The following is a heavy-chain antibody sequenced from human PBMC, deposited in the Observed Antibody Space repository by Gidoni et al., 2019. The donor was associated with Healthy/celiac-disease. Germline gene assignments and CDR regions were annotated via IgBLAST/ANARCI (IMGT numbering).Heavy chain of an antibody. Sequence: VKLVESRAGLVQAGGSLRLSCAASGSTSSCWARSWVRQAPGKGLVWVSAISGSGCCTHSADSLVGRFADSSDNSKNPLYLQMTGPGAEDTAVYYCAEVTPGAATPGLDFWGQGTLVTVSS. CDR3: AEVTPGAATPGLDF. J-gene: IGHJ4*02. CDR1: GSTSSCWA. V-gene: IGHV3-23*04. D-gene: IGHD1-26*01. CDR2: ISGSGCCT.